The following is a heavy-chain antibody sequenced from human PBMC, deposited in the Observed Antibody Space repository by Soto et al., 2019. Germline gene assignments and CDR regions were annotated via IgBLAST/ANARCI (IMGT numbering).Heavy chain of an antibody. J-gene: IGHJ4*02. CDR1: GFTFSSYG. D-gene: IGHD2-15*01. CDR2: IWYDGSNK. CDR3: ARGGCSGGSCYEDY. V-gene: IGHV3-33*01. Sequence: QVQLVESGGGVVQPGRSLRLSCAASGFTFSSYGMHWVRQAPGKGLEWVAVIWYDGSNKYYADSVKGRFTISRDNSKNTLYLQMNRLRAEDTAVYYCARGGCSGGSCYEDYWGQGTLVTVSS.